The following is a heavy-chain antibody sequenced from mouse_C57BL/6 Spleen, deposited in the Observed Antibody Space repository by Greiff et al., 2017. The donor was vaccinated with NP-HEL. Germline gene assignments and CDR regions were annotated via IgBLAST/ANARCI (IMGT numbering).Heavy chain of an antibody. D-gene: IGHD2-3*01. CDR3: AKKKDGYYGAMDY. CDR2: IWSGGST. J-gene: IGHJ4*01. CDR1: GFSLTSYG. Sequence: VQLVESGPGLVQPSQSLSITCTVSGFSLTSYGVHWVRQPPGKGLEWLGVIWSGGSTDYNAAFISRLSISKDNSKSQVFFKMNSLQADDTAIYYCAKKKDGYYGAMDYWGQGTSVTVSS. V-gene: IGHV2-4*01.